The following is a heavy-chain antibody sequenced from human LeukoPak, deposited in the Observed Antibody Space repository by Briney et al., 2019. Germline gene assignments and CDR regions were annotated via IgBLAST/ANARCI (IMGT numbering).Heavy chain of an antibody. V-gene: IGHV4-39*01. Sequence: SETLSLTCTVSGGSISSSPYYWAWIRQPPGKGLEWIGSVWHSGSAYYNPSLKSRFTISVDTSKNQFSLKLSSVTAADTAVYYGARPISRGGSYVYWGQGTLVTVSS. D-gene: IGHD1-26*01. CDR2: VWHSGSA. CDR1: GGSISSSPYY. J-gene: IGHJ4*02. CDR3: ARPISRGGSYVY.